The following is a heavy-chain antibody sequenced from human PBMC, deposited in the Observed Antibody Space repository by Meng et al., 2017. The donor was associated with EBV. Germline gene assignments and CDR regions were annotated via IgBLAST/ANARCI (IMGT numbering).Heavy chain of an antibody. CDR1: GGPFRSYA. D-gene: IGHD3-10*01. Sequence: QLLQSAAEVQKPGPSLKLSCNTSGGPFRSYAISWVRPAPGQGLEWLGGFLPRLGAPNYAQKFHGRVKITADESTSTHYMDLSSLRSEDTAIYYCASESGRGYTPDYWGQGTLVTVSS. CDR3: ASESGRGYTPDY. J-gene: IGHJ4*02. CDR2: FLPRLGAP. V-gene: IGHV1-69*01.